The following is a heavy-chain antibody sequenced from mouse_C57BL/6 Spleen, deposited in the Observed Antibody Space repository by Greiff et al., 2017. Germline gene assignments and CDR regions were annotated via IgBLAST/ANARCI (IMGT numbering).Heavy chain of an antibody. Sequence: VQLQQPGAELVKPGASVKLSCKASGYTFTSYWMQWAKQRPGQGLEWIGEIDPSDSYTNYNQKFKGKATLTVDTSSSTAYMQLSSLTSEDSAVYYCARRAGTSFAYWGQGTLVTVSA. CDR2: IDPSDSYT. J-gene: IGHJ3*01. CDR1: GYTFTSYW. D-gene: IGHD3-3*01. CDR3: ARRAGTSFAY. V-gene: IGHV1-50*01.